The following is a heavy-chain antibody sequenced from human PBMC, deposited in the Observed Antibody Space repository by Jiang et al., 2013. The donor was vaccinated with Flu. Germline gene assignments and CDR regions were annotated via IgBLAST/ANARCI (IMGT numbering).Heavy chain of an antibody. V-gene: IGHV1-3*01. Sequence: SGAEVKKPGASVRVPERLLDTPSRAMLCNGCARPPDERFEWMGWIDAGNGKTKYSQRLQGRVTITRDTSASTAYMELSSLISEDTAVYYCARGRWTSAPTAYYLDSWGQGTLLTVSS. CDR2: IDAGNGKT. J-gene: IGHJ4*02. CDR1: DTPSRAML. CDR3: ARGRWTSAPTAYYLDS. D-gene: IGHD2-2*01.